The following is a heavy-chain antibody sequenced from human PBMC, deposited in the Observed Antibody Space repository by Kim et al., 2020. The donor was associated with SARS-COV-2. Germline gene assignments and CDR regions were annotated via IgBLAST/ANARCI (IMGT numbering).Heavy chain of an antibody. CDR1: GDSISNGVFY. Sequence: SETLSLTCNVSGDSISNGVFYWSWIRQAPGKGLEWIGRFHHGGNIDYNPSLKSRVTISADTSKNQFSLRLLSVTAADTAIYYCARDRGPIPYWLDPWGQGNLVTVSS. CDR2: FHHGGNI. D-gene: IGHD2-21*01. CDR3: ARDRGPIPYWLDP. V-gene: IGHV4-61*02. J-gene: IGHJ5*02.